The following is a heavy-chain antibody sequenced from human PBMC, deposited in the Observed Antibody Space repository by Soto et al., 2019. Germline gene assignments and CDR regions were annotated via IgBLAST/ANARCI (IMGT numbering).Heavy chain of an antibody. Sequence: PGGSLRLSCAASGFTFDDYAMSWVRQAPGKGLEWVAGINWNGRSTTYADSLKGRFTISRDNAKNSLHLQVNSLRAEDTAVYYCAKAEVPAGTSIYYYYYYYMDVWGKGTTVTVSS. V-gene: IGHV3-20*04. D-gene: IGHD6-13*01. CDR3: AKAEVPAGTSIYYYYYYYMDV. CDR1: GFTFDDYA. CDR2: INWNGRST. J-gene: IGHJ6*03.